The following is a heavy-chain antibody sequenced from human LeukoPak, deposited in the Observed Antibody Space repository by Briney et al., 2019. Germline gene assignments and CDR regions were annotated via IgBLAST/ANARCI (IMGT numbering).Heavy chain of an antibody. CDR2: IYYSGST. Sequence: PSETLSLTCTVSGGSISSYYWSWIRQPPGKGLEGIGYIYYSGSTNYNPSLKSRVTISVDPSKNQFSLKLSSVTAADTAVYYCARHHSSGLYESWGQGTLVTVSS. J-gene: IGHJ4*02. V-gene: IGHV4-59*08. D-gene: IGHD6-19*01. CDR3: ARHHSSGLYES. CDR1: GGSISSYY.